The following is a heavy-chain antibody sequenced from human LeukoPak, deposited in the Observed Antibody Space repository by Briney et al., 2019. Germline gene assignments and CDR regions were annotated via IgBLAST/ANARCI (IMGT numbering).Heavy chain of an antibody. D-gene: IGHD1-26*01. J-gene: IGHJ4*02. CDR2: ISTSSDYI. CDR3: ARDLSYSGTYGLFDY. CDR1: GFTFSSYN. Sequence: PGGSLRLSCAASGFTFSSYNMNWVRQAPGKGLEWVSSISTSSDYIYYADSVKGRFTISRDNAKNSLYLQMNSLRAEDTAVYYCARDLSYSGTYGLFDYRGQGILVTVSS. V-gene: IGHV3-21*06.